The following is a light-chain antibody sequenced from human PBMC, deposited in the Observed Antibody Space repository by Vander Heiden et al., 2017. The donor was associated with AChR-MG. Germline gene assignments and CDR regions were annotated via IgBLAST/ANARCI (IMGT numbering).Light chain of an antibody. Sequence: SYELTQPPSVSASPGQTTSITCPGHKLGDKYVSWYQQKPGQSPTMVIHEDTKRPSGIPERFSGSNSGNTATLTIRDTQAMDEADYFCQVWDSSTAWVFGGGTKLTVL. CDR2: EDT. CDR3: QVWDSSTAWV. CDR1: KLGDKY. J-gene: IGLJ3*02. V-gene: IGLV3-1*01.